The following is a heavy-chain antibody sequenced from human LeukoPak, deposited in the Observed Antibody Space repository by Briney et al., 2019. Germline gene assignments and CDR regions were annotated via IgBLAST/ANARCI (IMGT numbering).Heavy chain of an antibody. CDR2: IYYSGST. CDR3: ARDRISYYDRDAFDI. D-gene: IGHD3-22*01. CDR1: GGSITGYY. V-gene: IGHV4-59*01. Sequence: PSETLSLTCTVSGGSITGYYWSWIRQPPGKGLEWIGYIYYSGSTNYNPSLKSRVTISVDTPKNHFSLKLTSVTAADTAVYYCARDRISYYDRDAFDIWGQGTMLTVSS. J-gene: IGHJ3*02.